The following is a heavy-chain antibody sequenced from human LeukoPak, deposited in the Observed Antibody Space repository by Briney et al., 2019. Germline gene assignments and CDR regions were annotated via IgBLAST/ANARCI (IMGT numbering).Heavy chain of an antibody. Sequence: GWSLRLSCTASGFTFSGYWMHLVRQVPGKGLVWVSYIKSDGTTTNYAASVKGRFTISRDNAKNTLYLQMNSLRVEDTAVYYCVRESGYTYGLWGQGSLVTVSS. J-gene: IGHJ4*02. CDR2: IKSDGTTT. CDR3: VRESGYTYGL. V-gene: IGHV3-74*01. CDR1: GFTFSGYW. D-gene: IGHD5-24*01.